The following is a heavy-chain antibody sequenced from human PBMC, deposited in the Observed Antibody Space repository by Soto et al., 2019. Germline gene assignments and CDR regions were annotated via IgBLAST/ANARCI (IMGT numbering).Heavy chain of an antibody. CDR3: ARDSGRYLYYYYYGMDV. D-gene: IGHD3-10*01. CDR2: ISYDGSNK. J-gene: IGHJ6*02. V-gene: IGHV3-30-3*01. Sequence: AGGSLRLSCAASGFTFSSYAMHWVRQAPGKGLEWVAVISYDGSNKYYADSVKGRFTISRDNSKNTLYLQMNSLRAEDTAVYYCARDSGRYLYYYYYGMDVWGQGTTVTVSS. CDR1: GFTFSSYA.